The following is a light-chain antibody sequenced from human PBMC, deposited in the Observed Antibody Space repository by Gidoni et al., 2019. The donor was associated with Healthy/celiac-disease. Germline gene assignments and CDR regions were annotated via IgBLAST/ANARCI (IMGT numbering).Light chain of an antibody. V-gene: IGKV1-27*01. Sequence: DIQLTQYPSSLSASVGDRVTITCRASQGISNYLAWYQQKPGKVPKLLIYAASTLQSGVPSRFSGSGSGTDFTLTISSLQPEDVATYYCQKYNSARFTFGPGTKVDIK. CDR1: QGISNY. CDR2: AAS. CDR3: QKYNSARFT. J-gene: IGKJ3*01.